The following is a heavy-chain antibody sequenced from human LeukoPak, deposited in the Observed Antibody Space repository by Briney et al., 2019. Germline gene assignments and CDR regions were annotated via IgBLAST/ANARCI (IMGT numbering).Heavy chain of an antibody. CDR3: ARDRGSSTSYYYYYYGMDV. CDR1: GGSMSSYY. D-gene: IGHD2-2*01. CDR2: IYYSGST. Sequence: SETLSLTCTVSGGSMSSYYWSWIRQPPGKGLEWIGYIYYSGSTNYNPSLKSRVTISVDTSKNQFSLKLSSVTAADTAVYYCARDRGSSTSYYYYYYGMDVWGQGTTVTVSS. V-gene: IGHV4-59*01. J-gene: IGHJ6*02.